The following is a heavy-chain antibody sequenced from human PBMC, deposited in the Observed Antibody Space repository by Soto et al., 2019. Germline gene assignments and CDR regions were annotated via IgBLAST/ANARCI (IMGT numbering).Heavy chain of an antibody. Sequence: ASVKVSCKASGYTFTSYGISWVRQAPGQGLGWMGRFKPNSGGPNDAQKFQGRVTMTRNTSISTAYMELSSLRSEDTAVYYCARGLRGNYIWGSYFRYYYRYVWGKGTTVTVSS. CDR2: FKPNSGGP. J-gene: IGHJ6*03. D-gene: IGHD3-16*01. CDR1: GYTFTSYG. V-gene: IGHV1-8*02. CDR3: ARGLRGNYIWGSYFRYYYRYV.